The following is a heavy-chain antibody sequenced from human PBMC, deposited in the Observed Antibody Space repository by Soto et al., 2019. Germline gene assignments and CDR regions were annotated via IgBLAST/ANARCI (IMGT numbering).Heavy chain of an antibody. V-gene: IGHV1-2*06. CDR3: ARQEGAFLADY. D-gene: IGHD3-3*02. CDR1: GYTFTGYY. CDR2: INPNSGGT. J-gene: IGHJ4*02. Sequence: RASVKVSCKASGYTFTGYYMHWVRQAPGQGLEYMGRINPNSGGTNYAQKFQGRVTMTRDTSISTAYMELSRLRSDDTAVYYCARQEGAFLADYWGQGTLVTVSS.